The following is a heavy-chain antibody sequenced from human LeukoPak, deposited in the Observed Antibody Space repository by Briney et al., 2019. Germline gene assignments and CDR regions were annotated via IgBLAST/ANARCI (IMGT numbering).Heavy chain of an antibody. D-gene: IGHD3-10*01. CDR3: VSFHSGSEEFDY. CDR2: IIPIFGTA. V-gene: IGHV1-69*13. Sequence: ASVKVSCKASGGTFSSYAISWVRQAPGQGLEWMGGIIPIFGTANYAQKFQGRVTITADESTSAAYMELSSLRSEDTAVYYCVSFHSGSEEFDYWGQGTLVTVSS. CDR1: GGTFSSYA. J-gene: IGHJ4*02.